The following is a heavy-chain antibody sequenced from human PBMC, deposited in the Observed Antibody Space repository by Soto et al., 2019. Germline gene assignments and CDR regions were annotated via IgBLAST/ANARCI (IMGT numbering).Heavy chain of an antibody. V-gene: IGHV1-69*01. CDR1: GGVFSNYA. Sequence: QVQLVQSGAEVKQPGSSVKVSCKASGGVFSNYALTWVRQAPGQGPEWVGGLVPVFGTPNYAPKFQGRVTVTADESTRTCYVELSTLTSADTAICYWARVSHYLSTGYYFAAWGQGTLLIVPS. CDR2: LVPVFGTP. CDR3: ARVSHYLSTGYYFAA. D-gene: IGHD3-9*01. J-gene: IGHJ5*02.